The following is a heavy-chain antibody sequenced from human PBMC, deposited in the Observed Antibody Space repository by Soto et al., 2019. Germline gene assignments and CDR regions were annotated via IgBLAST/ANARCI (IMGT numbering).Heavy chain of an antibody. J-gene: IGHJ4*02. CDR3: AKDHFAIFGVVIIGSFDY. CDR2: ISYDGSNK. Sequence: QVQLVESGGGVVQPGRSLRLSCAASGFTFSSYGMHWVRQAPGKGLEWVAVISYDGSNKYYADSVKGRFTISRDNSKNTLYLKMNSLRAEDTAVYYCAKDHFAIFGVVIIGSFDYWGQGTLVTVSS. D-gene: IGHD3-3*01. CDR1: GFTFSSYG. V-gene: IGHV3-30*18.